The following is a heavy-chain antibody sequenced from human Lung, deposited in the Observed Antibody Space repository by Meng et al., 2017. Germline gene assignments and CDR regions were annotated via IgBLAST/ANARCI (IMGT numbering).Heavy chain of an antibody. V-gene: IGHV1-2*06. CDR2: INPKSGDT. CDR1: GYNFPDYY. Sequence: ASVKVSCKPSGYNFPDYYIHWVRRAPGQGRERMGRINPKSGDTHYAQKFQARVTMTGDTSISTAYMELSGLRSDDTAMYYCARDEDISAAGKLFGDYWGQGTLVTVSS. D-gene: IGHD6-25*01. CDR3: ARDEDISAAGKLFGDY. J-gene: IGHJ4*02.